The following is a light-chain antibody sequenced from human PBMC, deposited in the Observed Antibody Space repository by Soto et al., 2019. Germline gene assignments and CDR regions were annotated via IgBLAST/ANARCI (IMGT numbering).Light chain of an antibody. J-gene: IGLJ3*02. CDR3: SSSTTSSTRV. CDR2: EVS. V-gene: IGLV2-14*01. Sequence: QSALTQPASVSGSPGQSITISCTGTSSDVGGYNYVSWYQQHPGKAPIHMIYEVSNRPSGVSNRFSGSKSGNTASLTISGLQAEDEADYYSSSSTTSSTRVFGGGTKVTVL. CDR1: SSDVGGYNY.